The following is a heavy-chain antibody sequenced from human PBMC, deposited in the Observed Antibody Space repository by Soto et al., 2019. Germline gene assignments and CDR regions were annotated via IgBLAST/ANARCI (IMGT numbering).Heavy chain of an antibody. CDR1: GYTFTSYD. V-gene: IGHV1-18*01. Sequence: QVQLVQSGAAVRKPGASVKVSCETSGYTFTSYDFTWVRQSPGQGLEWVGWISPYNGKTKDAQKVQGRVTMTTDTSTSTAYRELRSLRSDDTAIYFCARFRYASSGYSPAWFDTWGQGTLVTVSS. D-gene: IGHD3-22*01. CDR3: ARFRYASSGYSPAWFDT. CDR2: ISPYNGKT. J-gene: IGHJ5*02.